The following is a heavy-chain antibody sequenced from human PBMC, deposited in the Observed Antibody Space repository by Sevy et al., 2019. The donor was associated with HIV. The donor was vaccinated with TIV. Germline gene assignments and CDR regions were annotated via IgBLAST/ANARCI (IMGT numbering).Heavy chain of an antibody. V-gene: IGHV1-24*01. CDR2: FDPEDGET. J-gene: IGHJ4*02. CDR3: ATLWPRSSSWSSAPYYFDY. Sequence: GESLKISCKVSGYTLTELSMHWVRQAPGKGLEWMGGFDPEDGETIYAQKFQGRVTMTEDTSTDTAYMELSSLRSEDTAVYYCATLWPRSSSWSSAPYYFDYWGQGTLVTVSS. D-gene: IGHD6-13*01. CDR1: GYTLTELS.